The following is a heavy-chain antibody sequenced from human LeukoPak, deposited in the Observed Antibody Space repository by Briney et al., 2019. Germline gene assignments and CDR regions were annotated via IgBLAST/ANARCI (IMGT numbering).Heavy chain of an antibody. V-gene: IGHV4-39*07. J-gene: IGHJ3*01. CDR2: IYYSGST. Sequence: PSETLSLTCTVSGGSISSSSYYWGWIRQPPGKGLEWIGSIYYSGSTYYNPSLKSRVTISVDTSKNQFSLKLSSVTAADTAVYYCARAASSSGWYSDAFDVWGQGTMVTVSS. CDR3: ARAASSSGWYSDAFDV. CDR1: GGSISSSSYY. D-gene: IGHD6-19*01.